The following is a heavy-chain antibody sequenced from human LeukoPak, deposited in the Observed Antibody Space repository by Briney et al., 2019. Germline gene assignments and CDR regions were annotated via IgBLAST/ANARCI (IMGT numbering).Heavy chain of an antibody. V-gene: IGHV1-18*01. CDR1: GYIFTSYG. CDR2: MSAYNSKT. Sequence: ASVKVSGKASGYIFTSYGIAWVRQAPGQGLEWMGWMSAYNSKTDYPQKFQRRVTMTTDISTSTAYMDLRNLTSDDTAMYCCTGASSAHSHFDLWGRGTPVTVSS. J-gene: IGHJ2*01. CDR3: TGASSAHSHFDL. D-gene: IGHD3-22*01.